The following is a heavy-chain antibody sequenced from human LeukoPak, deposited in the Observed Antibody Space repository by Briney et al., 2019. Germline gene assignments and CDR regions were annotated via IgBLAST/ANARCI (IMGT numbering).Heavy chain of an antibody. CDR1: GGSISSSSYY. CDR2: INHSGST. J-gene: IGHJ4*02. D-gene: IGHD6-6*01. CDR3: ARGHRKGSSSSPFDY. V-gene: IGHV4-39*07. Sequence: SETLSLTCTVSGGSISSSSYYWSWIRQPPGKGLEWIGEINHSGSTNYNPSLKSRVTISVDTSKNQFSLKLSSVTAADTAVYYCARGHRKGSSSSPFDYWGQGTLVTVSS.